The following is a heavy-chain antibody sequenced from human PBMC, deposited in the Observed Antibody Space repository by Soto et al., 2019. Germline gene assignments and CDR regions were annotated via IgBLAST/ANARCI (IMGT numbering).Heavy chain of an antibody. D-gene: IGHD6-13*01. CDR2: IYPGDSDT. CDR3: ARRSSSWYQGWFDP. CDR1: GYSFTSYW. J-gene: IGHJ5*02. V-gene: IGHV5-51*01. Sequence: PGESLKVSCKGSGYSFTSYWIGWVRKMPGKGLEWMGIIYPGDSDTRYSPSFQGQVTISADKSISTAYLQWSSLKASDTAMYYCARRSSSWYQGWFDPWGQGTLVTVSS.